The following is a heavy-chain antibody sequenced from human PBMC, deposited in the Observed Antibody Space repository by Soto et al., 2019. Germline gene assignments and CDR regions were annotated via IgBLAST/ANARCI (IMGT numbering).Heavy chain of an antibody. CDR3: AKIIVGV. Sequence: ESGGGVVQPGRSLRLSCAASGFTFSSYGMHWVRQAPGKGLEWVAVISYDGSNKYYADSVKGRFTISRDNSKNTLYLQMNSLRAEDTAVYYCAKIIVGVWGQGTTVTVSS. V-gene: IGHV3-30*18. D-gene: IGHD2-15*01. J-gene: IGHJ6*02. CDR2: ISYDGSNK. CDR1: GFTFSSYG.